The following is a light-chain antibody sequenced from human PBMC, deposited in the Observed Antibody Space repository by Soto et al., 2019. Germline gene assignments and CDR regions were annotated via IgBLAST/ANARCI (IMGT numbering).Light chain of an antibody. Sequence: DIQMTQSPSTLSASVGDRVIITCRASRSVGNRLAWYQQKPGKAPKVLIFDGSTLRSGVPSRFSGSGYGTEFSLTISSLQPDDFATYYCQQCSTDPVTFGQGTKVEVK. CDR3: QQCSTDPVT. V-gene: IGKV1-5*01. J-gene: IGKJ1*01. CDR2: DGS. CDR1: RSVGNR.